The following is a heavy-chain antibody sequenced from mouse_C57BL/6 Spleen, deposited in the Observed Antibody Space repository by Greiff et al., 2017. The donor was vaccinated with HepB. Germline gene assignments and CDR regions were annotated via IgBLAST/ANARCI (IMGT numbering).Heavy chain of an antibody. J-gene: IGHJ4*01. CDR3: ARGWLQRGDY. Sequence: VQLQQSGPELVKPGASVKISCKASGYTFTDYYMNWVKQSHGKSLEWIGDINPNNGGTSYNQKFKGKATLTVDKSSSTAYMELRSLTSEDSAVYYCARGWLQRGDYWGQGTSVTVSS. V-gene: IGHV1-26*01. D-gene: IGHD2-3*01. CDR2: INPNNGGT. CDR1: GYTFTDYY.